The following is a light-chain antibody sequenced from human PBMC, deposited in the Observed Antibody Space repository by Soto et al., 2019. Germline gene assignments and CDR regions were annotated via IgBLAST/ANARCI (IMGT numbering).Light chain of an antibody. Sequence: DIQMTQSPSSLSASVGDRVTITCQASQDISNYLNWYQQKPGKAPKLLIYDASNLETGVPSRFSGSDSGTDFTFAISSLQPEDIATYYCQPYDNLQITFGQGTRLEIK. J-gene: IGKJ5*01. CDR1: QDISNY. CDR3: QPYDNLQIT. V-gene: IGKV1-33*01. CDR2: DAS.